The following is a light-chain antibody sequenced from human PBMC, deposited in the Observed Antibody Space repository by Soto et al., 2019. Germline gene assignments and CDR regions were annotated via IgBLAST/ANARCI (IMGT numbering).Light chain of an antibody. Sequence: EIVMTQSPATLSVSPGERATLSCRASQSVSSNLAWYQQKPGQAPRLLIYGASTRATGITARFSGSGSGTEFTLTISSLQSEDFSVYYCQQYNNCPPWTFGQGTEVEIK. CDR1: QSVSSN. CDR3: QQYNNCPPWT. J-gene: IGKJ1*01. V-gene: IGKV3-15*01. CDR2: GAS.